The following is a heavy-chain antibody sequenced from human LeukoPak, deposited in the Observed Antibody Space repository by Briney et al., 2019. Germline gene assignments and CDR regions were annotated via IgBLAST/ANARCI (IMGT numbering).Heavy chain of an antibody. J-gene: IGHJ3*02. D-gene: IGHD3-10*01. V-gene: IGHV3-74*01. CDR2: INSDGTDA. Sequence: PSETLSLTCTVSGGSISSSSYYWGWIRQPPGKGLEWVSRINSDGTDARYADSVKGRFTISRDNAKDTLYLQMDSLRAEDTAVYYCLGRESGSLPGAFDIWGQGTMVTVSS. CDR3: LGRESGSLPGAFDI. CDR1: GGSISSSSYY.